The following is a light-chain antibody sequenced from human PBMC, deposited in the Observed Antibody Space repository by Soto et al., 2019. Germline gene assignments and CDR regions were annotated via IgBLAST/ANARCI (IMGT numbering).Light chain of an antibody. CDR1: SSNIGSNT. Sequence: QSVLTQPPSASGTPGRRVVISCSGSSSNIGSNTVNWYQQLPGTAPKLLIYSNNHRPSGVPDRFSGSKSGTSASLAISGLQSADEADYYCAAWDDSLNGYVFATGTKVTVL. J-gene: IGLJ1*01. CDR3: AAWDDSLNGYV. V-gene: IGLV1-44*01. CDR2: SNN.